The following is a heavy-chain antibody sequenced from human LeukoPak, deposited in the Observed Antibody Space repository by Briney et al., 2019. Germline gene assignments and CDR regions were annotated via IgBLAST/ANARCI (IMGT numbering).Heavy chain of an antibody. CDR2: INSDGGTT. J-gene: IGHJ4*02. V-gene: IGHV3-74*01. CDR1: GFTFSSYW. CDR3: ARGREATITGDDFDY. D-gene: IGHD5-24*01. Sequence: GGSLRLSCAASGFTFSSYWMHWVRQAPGRGLVWVSRINSDGGTTRYADSVKGRFTISRDNAKNTLYLQMNSLRAEDTAVYYCARGREATITGDDFDYWGQGTLVTVSS.